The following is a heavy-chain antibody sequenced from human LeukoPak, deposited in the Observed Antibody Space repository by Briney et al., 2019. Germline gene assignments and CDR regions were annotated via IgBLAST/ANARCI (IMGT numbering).Heavy chain of an antibody. J-gene: IGHJ6*04. D-gene: IGHD6-25*01. CDR1: GFTFSNYN. Sequence: GGSLRLSCVASGFTFSNYNMNWVRQAPGKGLEWVSFISTSSSYIYYADSVKGRFTISRDNAKNSLYLQMNSLRAEDTAVYYCARDGTPIHGSGSVYMDVWGKGTTVTISS. CDR3: ARDGTPIHGSGSVYMDV. CDR2: ISTSSSYI. V-gene: IGHV3-21*01.